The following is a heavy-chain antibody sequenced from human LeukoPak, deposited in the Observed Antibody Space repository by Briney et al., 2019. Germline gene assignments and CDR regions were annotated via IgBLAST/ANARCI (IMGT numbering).Heavy chain of an antibody. J-gene: IGHJ4*02. D-gene: IGHD3-10*01. CDR1: GFTFSSYS. CDR2: ISSSSSYI. V-gene: IGHV3-21*01. Sequence: PGGSLRLSCAASGFTFSSYSMNWVRQAPGKGLERVSSISSSSSYIYYADSVKGRFTISRDDAKNSLYLQTNSLRAEDTAVYYCARAGQEWFGELGFDQWGQGTLVIVSS. CDR3: ARAGQEWFGELGFDQ.